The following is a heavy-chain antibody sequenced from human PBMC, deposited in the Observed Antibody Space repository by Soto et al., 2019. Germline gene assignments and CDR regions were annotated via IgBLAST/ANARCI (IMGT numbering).Heavy chain of an antibody. Sequence: PSETLSLTCTVSGGSISSYYWSWIRQPPGKGLEWIGYIYYSGSTNYNPSLKSRVTISVDTSKNQFSLKLSSVTAADTAVYYCATLIAVAGTEYWGQGTLVTVSS. CDR3: ATLIAVAGTEY. J-gene: IGHJ4*02. V-gene: IGHV4-59*01. D-gene: IGHD6-19*01. CDR1: GGSISSYY. CDR2: IYYSGST.